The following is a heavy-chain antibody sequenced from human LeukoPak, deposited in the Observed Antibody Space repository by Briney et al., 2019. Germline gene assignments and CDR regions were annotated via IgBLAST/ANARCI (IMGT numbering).Heavy chain of an antibody. J-gene: IGHJ4*02. V-gene: IGHV3-23*01. CDR2: ISGNGGAT. D-gene: IGHD2-8*02. CDR1: GLTFSTYA. Sequence: GSLRLSCAVSGLTFSTYAMSWARQAPGKGLEWVSTISGNGGATYYADSVKGRFTLSRDNSENTLYLQMNSLRADDTAVYYCARDLPVGDYFDYWDQGTLVTVSS. CDR3: ARDLPVGDYFDY.